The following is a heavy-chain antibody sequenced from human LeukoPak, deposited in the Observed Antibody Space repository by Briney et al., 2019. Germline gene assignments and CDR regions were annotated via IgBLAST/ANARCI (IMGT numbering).Heavy chain of an antibody. J-gene: IGHJ4*02. V-gene: IGHV4-39*07. CDR1: GGSISSSSYY. D-gene: IGHD6-19*01. CDR2: IYYSGST. CDR3: ARGRRSIAVAGRRREFDY. Sequence: PSETLSLTCTVSGGSISSSSYYWGWIRQPPGKGLEWIGSIYYSGSTYYNPSLKSRVTISVDTSKNQFSLKLSSVTAADTAVYYCARGRRSIAVAGRRREFDYWGQGTLVTVSS.